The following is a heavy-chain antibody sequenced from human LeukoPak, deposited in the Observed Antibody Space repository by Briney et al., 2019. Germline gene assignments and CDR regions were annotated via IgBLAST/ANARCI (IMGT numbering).Heavy chain of an antibody. CDR3: TRGGSGTYGEFDY. J-gene: IGHJ4*02. D-gene: IGHD1-26*01. CDR2: INGYGSDT. Sequence: PGGSLRLSCAGSGFSFGSYWMHRVRHAPGKGLVWVSRINGYGSDTSYADFVKGRFTISRDNAKNTVYLQVNSLRAEDTAVFYCTRGGSGTYGEFDYWGQGTLVTVSS. V-gene: IGHV3-74*01. CDR1: GFSFGSYW.